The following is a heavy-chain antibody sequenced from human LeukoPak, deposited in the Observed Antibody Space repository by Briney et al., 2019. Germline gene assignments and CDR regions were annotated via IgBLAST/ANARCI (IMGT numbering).Heavy chain of an antibody. CDR2: IYNSGSS. CDR1: GVSISSTSHA. Sequence: SETLCLTCTVSGVSISSTSHAWGWSRQPPGKGLEWLGNIYNSGSSNYSPSLRSRVSISVDTSKNQFSLRLRSVTAADTAVYYCGRDTHLESWGQGILVTVFS. CDR3: GRDTHLES. J-gene: IGHJ4*02. V-gene: IGHV4-39*01.